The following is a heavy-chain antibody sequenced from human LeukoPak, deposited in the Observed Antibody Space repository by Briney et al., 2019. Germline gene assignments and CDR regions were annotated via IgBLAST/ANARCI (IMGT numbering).Heavy chain of an antibody. CDR3: ARGGGSGRGNWFDP. V-gene: IGHV4-34*01. J-gene: IGHJ5*02. CDR2: INHSGST. D-gene: IGHD3-10*01. CDR1: GGSFSGYY. Sequence: SETLSLTCAVYGGSFSGYYWSWIRQPPGKGLEWIGEINHSGSTNYNPSLKSRVTISVDTSNNQFSLKLSSVTAADTSLYYCARGGGSGRGNWFDPWGQGTLVTVSS.